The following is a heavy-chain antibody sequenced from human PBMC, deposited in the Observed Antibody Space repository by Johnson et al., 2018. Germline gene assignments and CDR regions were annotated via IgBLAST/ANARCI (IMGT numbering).Heavy chain of an antibody. V-gene: IGHV1-8*01. J-gene: IGHJ3*01. CDR1: GNSFPSSD. D-gene: IGHD5-12*01. Sequence: QVQLVESGPEVRKPGASMKVSCKASGNSFPSSDITWVRQATGQGLEWLGYINRNSGLGAYAQKFQGRVTMTRDISISTVYMELSSLRSDDTGIYSFATNTSGSTRGLFNVWCQGTMVTVSS. CDR3: ATNTSGSTRGLFNV. CDR2: INRNSGLG.